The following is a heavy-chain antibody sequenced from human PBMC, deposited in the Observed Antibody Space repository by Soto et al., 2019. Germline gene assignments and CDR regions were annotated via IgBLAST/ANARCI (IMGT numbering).Heavy chain of an antibody. CDR1: GYTFTSYG. CDR3: ARDINIVVVPAAMAPPNWFDP. Sequence: QVKLVQSGAEVKKPGASVKVSCKASGYTFTSYGISWVRQAPGQGLEWMGWISAYNGNTNYTQKLQGRVTMTTDTSTSTAYVELRSLRSDDTAVYYCARDINIVVVPAAMAPPNWFDPWGQGTLVTVSS. V-gene: IGHV1-18*01. CDR2: ISAYNGNT. D-gene: IGHD2-2*01. J-gene: IGHJ5*02.